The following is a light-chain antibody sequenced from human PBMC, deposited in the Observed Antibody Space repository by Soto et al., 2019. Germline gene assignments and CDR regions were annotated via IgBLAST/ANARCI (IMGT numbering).Light chain of an antibody. CDR2: QDS. J-gene: IGLJ1*01. CDR1: KLGDKY. V-gene: IGLV3-1*01. CDR3: QAWDSSTDV. Sequence: SYELTQPPSVSVSPGQTASITCSGDKLGDKYACWYQQKPGQYPVLVIYQDSKRPSGIPERFSGSNSGNTATLTISGTQAMDEADYYCQAWDSSTDVVGTGTKLTVL.